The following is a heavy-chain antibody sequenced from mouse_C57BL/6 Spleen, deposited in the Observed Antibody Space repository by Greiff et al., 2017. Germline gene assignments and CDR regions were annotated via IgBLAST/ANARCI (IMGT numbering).Heavy chain of an antibody. V-gene: IGHV5-9*01. CDR3: ARRGPYYFDY. CDR2: ISGGGGNT. J-gene: IGHJ2*01. Sequence: EVQRVESGGGLVKPGGSLKLSCAASGFTFSSYTMSWVRQTPEKRLEWVATISGGGGNTYYPDSVKGRFTISRDNAKNTLYLQMSSLRSEDTALYYCARRGPYYFDYWGQGTTLTVSS. CDR1: GFTFSSYT.